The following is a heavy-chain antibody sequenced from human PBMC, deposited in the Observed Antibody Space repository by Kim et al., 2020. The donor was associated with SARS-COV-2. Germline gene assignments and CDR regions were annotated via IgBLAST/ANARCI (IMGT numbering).Heavy chain of an antibody. CDR2: T. J-gene: IGHJ6*02. D-gene: IGHD6-25*01. Sequence: TAYAPPVKGRFTVSRDDSGNSLYLQMNSLKTEDTAVYYCARDTAAAMDVWGRGTTVTVSS. V-gene: IGHV3-72*01. CDR3: ARDTAAAMDV.